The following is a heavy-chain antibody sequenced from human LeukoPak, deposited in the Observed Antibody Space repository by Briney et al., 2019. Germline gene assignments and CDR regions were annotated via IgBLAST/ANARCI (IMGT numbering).Heavy chain of an antibody. D-gene: IGHD3-3*01. V-gene: IGHV3-23*01. J-gene: IGHJ4*02. CDR3: AKAPIWSAPIGGIDY. Sequence: RPGGSLRLSCAASGFTFSTYAMNWVRQAPGKGLEWVSGIVGTGGSTYYADSVKGRFTISRDNSKNTLYLQMNSLRAEDTAVYYCAKAPIWSAPIGGIDYWGQGTLVTVSS. CDR2: IVGTGGST. CDR1: GFTFSTYA.